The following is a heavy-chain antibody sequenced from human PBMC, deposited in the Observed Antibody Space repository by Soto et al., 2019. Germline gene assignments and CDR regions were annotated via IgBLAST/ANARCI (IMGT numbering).Heavy chain of an antibody. CDR3: ARGHGRFAH. CDR2: INHSGFT. J-gene: IGHJ4*02. Sequence: QLQLHQSGAGLLKPSETLSLTCDVSGGSFTGYYWAWIRQPPGKGLEWIGEINHSGFTSYNPSLTGRVTISLDTSRSQFSLKLDSLTAADTAFYFCARGHGRFAHWGQGTLVTVSS. V-gene: IGHV4-34*01. CDR1: GGSFTGYY.